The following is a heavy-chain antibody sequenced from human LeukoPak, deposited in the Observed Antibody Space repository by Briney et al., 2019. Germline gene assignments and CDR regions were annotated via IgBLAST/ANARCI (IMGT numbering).Heavy chain of an antibody. V-gene: IGHV4-59*08. J-gene: IGHJ4*02. CDR1: GGSISSYY. CDR3: ARQDSSGYYPFGY. CDR2: IYYSGST. D-gene: IGHD3-22*01. Sequence: SETLSLTCTVSGGSISSYYWSWIRQPPGKGLEWIGYIYYSGSTNYNPSLKSRVTISVDTSKNQFSLKLSSVTAADTAVYYCARQDSSGYYPFGYWGQGTPVTVSS.